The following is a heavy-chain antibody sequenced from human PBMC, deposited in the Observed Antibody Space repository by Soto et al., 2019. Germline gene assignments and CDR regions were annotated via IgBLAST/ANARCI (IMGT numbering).Heavy chain of an antibody. CDR1: GYTFTGYY. V-gene: IGHV1-46*03. CDR2: INPNSGST. J-gene: IGHJ3*02. Sequence: GASVKVSCKASGYTFTGYYMHWVRQAPGQGLEWMGIINPNSGSTSYAQKFQGRVTMTRDTSMSTAYMELSSLRSEDTAVYYCARPWGDAFDIWGQGTMVTVSS. D-gene: IGHD7-27*01. CDR3: ARPWGDAFDI.